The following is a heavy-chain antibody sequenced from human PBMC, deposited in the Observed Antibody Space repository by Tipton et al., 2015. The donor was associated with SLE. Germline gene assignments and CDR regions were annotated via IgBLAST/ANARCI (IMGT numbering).Heavy chain of an antibody. CDR3: ARSAGDHSNFDF. D-gene: IGHD4-17*01. Sequence: GLVKPSETLSLTCSVSGGSIISSSSYWGWIRLSPGQGLQWIGNIFYSGVTYYSPSLKNRVTISLDTSKNQVFLKVNSVTAADTALYFCARSAGDHSNFDFWGQGTLVSVSS. J-gene: IGHJ4*02. V-gene: IGHV4-39*07. CDR2: IFYSGVT. CDR1: GGSIISSSSY.